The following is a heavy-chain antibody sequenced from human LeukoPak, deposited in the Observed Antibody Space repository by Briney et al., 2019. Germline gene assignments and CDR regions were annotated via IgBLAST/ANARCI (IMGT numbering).Heavy chain of an antibody. Sequence: PGGYLRLSCAASGFTFSCYWMHWLRQAPGKGLVWVSRINSDGSSTSYADSVKGRFTISRDNAKNTLYLQMNSLRAEDTAVYYCARVLKNPRAFDTWGQGTMVTVSS. CDR1: GFTFSCYW. J-gene: IGHJ3*02. CDR3: ARVLKNPRAFDT. D-gene: IGHD2/OR15-2a*01. CDR2: INSDGSST. V-gene: IGHV3-74*01.